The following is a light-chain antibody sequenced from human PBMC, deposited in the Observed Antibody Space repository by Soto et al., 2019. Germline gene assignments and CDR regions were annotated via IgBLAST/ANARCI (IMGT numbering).Light chain of an antibody. CDR1: QSVSSSY. V-gene: IGKV3-20*01. CDR3: QQYGSFPLT. CDR2: GAS. Sequence: EIVLTQSPGTLSLSPGERATLSCRASQSVSSSYLAWYQQKPGQAPRLLIYGASSRATDIPDRFSGSGSGTDFTLTISRLEPEDFAVYYCQQYGSFPLTFGQGTRLEIK. J-gene: IGKJ5*01.